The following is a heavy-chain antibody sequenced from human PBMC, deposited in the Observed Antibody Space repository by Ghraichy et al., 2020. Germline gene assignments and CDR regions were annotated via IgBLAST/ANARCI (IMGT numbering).Heavy chain of an antibody. D-gene: IGHD3-3*01. CDR3: ARVLPYDGRRSYDFWSGYYTDNNWFDP. J-gene: IGHJ5*02. CDR1: GGSFSGYY. Sequence: SETLSLTCAVYGGSFSGYYWSWIRQPPGKGLEWIGEINHSGSTNYNPSLKSRVTISVDTSKNQFSLKLSSVTAADTAVYYCARVLPYDGRRSYDFWSGYYTDNNWFDPWGQGTLVTVSS. CDR2: INHSGST. V-gene: IGHV4-34*01.